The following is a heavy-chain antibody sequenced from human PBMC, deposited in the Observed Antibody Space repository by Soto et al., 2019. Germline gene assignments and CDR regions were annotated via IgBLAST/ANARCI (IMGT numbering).Heavy chain of an antibody. Sequence: GGSLRLSCAASGFTFSSYWMSWVRQAPGKGLEWVANIKQDGSEKYYVDSVKGRFTISRDNAKNSLYLQMNSLRAEDTAVYYCARRLDSSSCHGFDYWGQGTLVTVSS. D-gene: IGHD6-13*01. CDR3: ARRLDSSSCHGFDY. CDR1: GFTFSSYW. J-gene: IGHJ4*02. CDR2: IKQDGSEK. V-gene: IGHV3-7*03.